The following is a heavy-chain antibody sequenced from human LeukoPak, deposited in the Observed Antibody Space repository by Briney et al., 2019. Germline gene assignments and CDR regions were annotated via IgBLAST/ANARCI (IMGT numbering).Heavy chain of an antibody. J-gene: IGHJ4*02. CDR1: GFTFSSFS. CDR2: ISGSSTYI. CDR3: ARGQSSGSSGWYGDFDY. D-gene: IGHD6-19*01. V-gene: IGHV3-21*01. Sequence: GGSLRLSCVTSGFTFSSFSMNWVRQAPGKGLEWVSSISGSSTYIHYADSVKGRSTISRDNAKNSLYLQMNSLRGEDTAVYYCARGQSSGSSGWYGDFDYWGQGTLVTVSS.